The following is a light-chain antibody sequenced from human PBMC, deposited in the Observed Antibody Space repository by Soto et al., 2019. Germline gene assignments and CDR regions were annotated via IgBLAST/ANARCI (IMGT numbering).Light chain of an antibody. V-gene: IGKV3-11*01. CDR3: QPRSNWPPVT. J-gene: IGKJ4*01. CDR2: DAS. Sequence: EIVLTQSPATLSLSPGERATLSCRASQSVSSYLAWYQQKPGQAPRLLIYDASNRAPGIPARFSGSGSGTDFPLTISSLEPEDFAIYYCQPRSNWPPVTFGGGTQVEIK. CDR1: QSVSSY.